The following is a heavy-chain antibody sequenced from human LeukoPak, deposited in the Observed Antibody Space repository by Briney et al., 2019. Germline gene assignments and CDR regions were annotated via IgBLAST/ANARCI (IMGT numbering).Heavy chain of an antibody. V-gene: IGHV1-58*01. CDR1: GFTFTSSA. J-gene: IGHJ5*02. D-gene: IGHD3-22*01. CDR3: AAGRYYDSSHPFDP. CDR2: IVVGSGNT. Sequence: SVKVSCKASGFTFTSSAVQWVRQARGQRLEWIGWIVVGSGNTNYAQKFQERVTITRDMSTSTAYMELSSLRSEDTAVYYSAAGRYYDSSHPFDPWGQGTLVTVSS.